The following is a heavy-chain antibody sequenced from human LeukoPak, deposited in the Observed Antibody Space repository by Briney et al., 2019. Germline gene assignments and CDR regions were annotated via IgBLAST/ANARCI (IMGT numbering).Heavy chain of an antibody. D-gene: IGHD6-19*01. CDR2: IYSSGST. CDR3: ARRRAVPGHYYFDY. J-gene: IGHJ4*02. V-gene: IGHV4-4*09. CDR1: GGSITSYY. Sequence: SETLSLTCTVSGGSITSYYWTWIRQPPGKGLEWIWYIYSSGSTKYNPSLMSRVTISIDTSKNHFSLRLSYLTAADTAVYYCARRRAVPGHYYFDYWGQGTLVTVSS.